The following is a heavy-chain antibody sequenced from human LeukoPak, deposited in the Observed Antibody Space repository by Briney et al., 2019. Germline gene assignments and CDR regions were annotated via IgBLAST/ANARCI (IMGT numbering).Heavy chain of an antibody. CDR2: IYYSGNT. J-gene: IGHJ4*02. Sequence: PSETLSLTCSVSGGSISSYYWSWIRQPPGKGLEWIGFIYYSGNTNYNPSLKNRVTISVDTSENQFSLKLSSVTAADTAVYYCARYAYSSYFFDYWGQGTLVTVSS. D-gene: IGHD6-6*01. CDR3: ARYAYSSYFFDY. CDR1: GGSISSYY. V-gene: IGHV4-59*08.